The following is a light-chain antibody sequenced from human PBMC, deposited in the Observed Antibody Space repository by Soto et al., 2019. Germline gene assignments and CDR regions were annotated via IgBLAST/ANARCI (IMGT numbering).Light chain of an antibody. J-gene: IGKJ2*01. CDR1: HSVSSNF. CDR2: GAS. CDR3: PQYGSSAYT. V-gene: IGKV3-20*01. Sequence: EIVLTQSPGTLSLSPGERATLSCRASHSVSSNFLAWYRQKPGQAPRLLIYGASRRAAGIPDRFSGSRTGTGYTLSISSLETKDVAVYYCPQYGSSAYTFGQGTTLEVK.